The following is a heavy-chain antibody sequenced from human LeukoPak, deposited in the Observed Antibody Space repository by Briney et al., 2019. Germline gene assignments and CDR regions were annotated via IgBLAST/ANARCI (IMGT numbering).Heavy chain of an antibody. D-gene: IGHD6-19*01. J-gene: IGHJ4*02. CDR3: ARGVGLRIAVGSY. CDR2: INTYNGNT. Sequence: ASVKVSCKASGYTFTSYSIGWVRQAPGQGLEWMGWINTYNGNTKYVEKNQVRVTMTTDTSTNTAYMELRSLTSDDTAVYYCARGVGLRIAVGSYWGQGTLVTVSS. CDR1: GYTFTSYS. V-gene: IGHV1-18*01.